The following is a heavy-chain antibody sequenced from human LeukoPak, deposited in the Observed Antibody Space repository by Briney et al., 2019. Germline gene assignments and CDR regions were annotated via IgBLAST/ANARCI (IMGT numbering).Heavy chain of an antibody. Sequence: GGSLRFSCAASGFTVSSNYMSWVRQAPGKGLEWVSVIYSGGSTYYADSVKGRFTISRDNSKNTLYLQMNSLRAEDTAVYYCARDRGAHGMDVWGQGTTVTVSS. CDR3: ARDRGAHGMDV. CDR2: IYSGGST. CDR1: GFTVSSNY. J-gene: IGHJ6*02. V-gene: IGHV3-53*01.